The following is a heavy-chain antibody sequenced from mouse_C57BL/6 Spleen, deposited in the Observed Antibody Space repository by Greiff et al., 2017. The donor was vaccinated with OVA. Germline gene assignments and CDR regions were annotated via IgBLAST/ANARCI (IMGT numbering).Heavy chain of an antibody. CDR1: GYAFSSSW. CDR3: ARWDDYPYAMDY. CDR2: IYPGDGDT. J-gene: IGHJ4*01. V-gene: IGHV1-82*01. D-gene: IGHD2-4*01. Sequence: QVQLKESGPELVKPGASVKISCKASGYAFSSSWMNWVKQRPGKGLEWIGRIYPGDGDTNYNGKFKGKATLTADKSSSTAYMQLSSLTSEDSAVYFCARWDDYPYAMDYWGQGTSGTVSS.